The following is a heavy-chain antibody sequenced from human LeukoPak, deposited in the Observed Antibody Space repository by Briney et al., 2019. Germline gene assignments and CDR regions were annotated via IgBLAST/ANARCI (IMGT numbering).Heavy chain of an antibody. D-gene: IGHD5-18*01. J-gene: IGHJ6*03. CDR3: ASYNYGWRGYYYMDV. CDR1: GGYFSGTY. CDR2: INHSGST. V-gene: IGHV4-34*01. Sequence: SETLSLTCAVYGGYFSGTYWSWIRQPPGKGLEWIGEINHSGSTNYNPSLKSRVTISVDTSKNQFSLTLSSVTAADTAVYYCASYNYGWRGYYYMDVWGKGTTVTVSS.